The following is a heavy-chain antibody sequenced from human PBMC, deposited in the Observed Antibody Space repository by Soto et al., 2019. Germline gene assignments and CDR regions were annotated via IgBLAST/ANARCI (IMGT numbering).Heavy chain of an antibody. Sequence: SVKVSCKASGGTFSSYAISWVRQAPGQGLEWMGGIIPIFGTANYAQKFQGRVTITADESTSTAYMELSSLRSEDTAVYYCARAPSNYDSSGYPDYWGQGTLVTVSS. CDR1: GGTFSSYA. J-gene: IGHJ4*02. V-gene: IGHV1-69*13. CDR3: ARAPSNYDSSGYPDY. D-gene: IGHD3-22*01. CDR2: IIPIFGTA.